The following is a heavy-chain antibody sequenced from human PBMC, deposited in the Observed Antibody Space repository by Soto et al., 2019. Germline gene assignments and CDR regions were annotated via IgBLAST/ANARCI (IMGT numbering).Heavy chain of an antibody. CDR2: ISYDGSNK. V-gene: IGHV3-30*18. CDR3: AKDWPKYGVLYYFDY. D-gene: IGHD4-17*01. J-gene: IGHJ4*02. Sequence: GGSLRLSCAASGFTFSSYGMHWVRQAPGKGLEWVAVISYDGSNKYYADSVKGRFTISRDNSKNTPYLQMNSLRAEDTAVYYCAKDWPKYGVLYYFDYWGQGTLVTVSS. CDR1: GFTFSSYG.